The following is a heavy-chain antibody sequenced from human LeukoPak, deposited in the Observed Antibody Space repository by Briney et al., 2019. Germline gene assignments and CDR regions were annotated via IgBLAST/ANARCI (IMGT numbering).Heavy chain of an antibody. V-gene: IGHV1-18*04. CDR1: GYTFTNYG. D-gene: IGHD3-9*01. CDR2: ISGYNGNI. Sequence: ASVKVSCKASGYTFTNYGISWVRQAPGQGLEWMGWISGYNGNIRYAQKLQGRVTMTTDTSTSTAYMDLRSLRSDDTAVYYCARASDDILTGYPGELDYWGQGTLVTVSS. CDR3: ARASDDILTGYPGELDY. J-gene: IGHJ4*02.